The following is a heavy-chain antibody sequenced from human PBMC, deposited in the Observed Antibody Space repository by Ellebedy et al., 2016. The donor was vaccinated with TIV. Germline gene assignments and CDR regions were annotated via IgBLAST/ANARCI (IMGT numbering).Heavy chain of an antibody. J-gene: IGHJ4*02. CDR2: IAYDGSNK. D-gene: IGHD3-16*01. CDR3: ARDLGGALDS. CDR1: GFTFSSYA. Sequence: GGSLRLXXAASGFTFSSYAMHWVRQAPGKGLEWVAVIAYDGSNKYYADSVKGRFTLSRDNSKKMLYLQMRSLRAEDTAVYYCARDLGGALDSWGQGTLVTVSS. V-gene: IGHV3-30*04.